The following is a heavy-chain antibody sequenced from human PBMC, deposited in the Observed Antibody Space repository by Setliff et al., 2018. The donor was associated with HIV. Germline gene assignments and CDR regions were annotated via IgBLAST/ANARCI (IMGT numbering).Heavy chain of an antibody. D-gene: IGHD3-9*01. J-gene: IGHJ6*03. CDR3: ARERYDISESYQYYYYMDV. Sequence: PSETLSLTCSVSGGSISSSAYYWGWIRQPPGKGLEWIGYIYYSGTTNYNPSLKSRVTISLDTSKNQFSLRLTSVTAADTAVYYCARERYDISESYQYYYYMDVWGKGTTVTVSS. CDR1: GGSISSSAYY. V-gene: IGHV4-61*08. CDR2: IYYSGTT.